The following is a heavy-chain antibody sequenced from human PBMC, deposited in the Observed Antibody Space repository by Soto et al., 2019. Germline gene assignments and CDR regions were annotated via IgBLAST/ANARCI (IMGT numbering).Heavy chain of an antibody. D-gene: IGHD1-26*01. CDR2: ISGSGGSI. V-gene: IGHV3-23*01. CDR1: GFTFSSYA. J-gene: IGHJ4*02. CDR3: AKERHGEWELLDY. Sequence: GGSLRLSCAASGFTFSSYAMSWVRQAPGKGLEWVAAISGSGGSIYYADSVKGRFTISRDNSKNTLYLQMNSLRAEDTAVYSCAKERHGEWELLDYWGQGTLVTVSS.